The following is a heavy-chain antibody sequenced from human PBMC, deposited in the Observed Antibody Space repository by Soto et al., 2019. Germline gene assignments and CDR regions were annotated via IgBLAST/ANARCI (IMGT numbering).Heavy chain of an antibody. CDR2: INPDNGNT. CDR1: GYTFTAYH. Sequence: QAQLVQSGAEVKKPGASVRVSCTTSGYTFTAYHIHWLRQAPGQRLEWLGWINPDNGNTKYSQNFWGRVTITRDTSARTAHMELSSLRPEDTAIYYCTREEYCTGGTCYRYFGLWGRGTLVTVSS. V-gene: IGHV1-3*01. CDR3: TREEYCTGGTCYRYFGL. D-gene: IGHD2-15*01. J-gene: IGHJ2*01.